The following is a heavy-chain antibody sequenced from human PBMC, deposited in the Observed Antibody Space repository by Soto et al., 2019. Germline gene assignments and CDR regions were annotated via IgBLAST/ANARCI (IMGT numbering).Heavy chain of an antibody. J-gene: IGHJ4*02. CDR3: ARTPETGGYYHYFDY. V-gene: IGHV3-30-3*01. CDR2: ISYGGSNK. D-gene: IGHD3-22*01. CDR1: VFTFNYYA. Sequence: RRSLRLSCSASVFTFNYYAMHWFRQAPGKGLEWVALISYGGSNKYYADSGKGRCPISRDNSENTLYLQMNSLGVEDTAVYYCARTPETGGYYHYFDYWGRGTLVTVSS.